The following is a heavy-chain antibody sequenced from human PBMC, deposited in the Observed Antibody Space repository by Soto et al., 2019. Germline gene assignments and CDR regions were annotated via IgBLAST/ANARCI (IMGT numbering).Heavy chain of an antibody. CDR1: GGSISSGGYS. CDR3: ARGGVDYYDSSGYYFSPYYFDY. Sequence: QLQLQESGSGLVKPSQTLSLTCAVSGGSISSGGYSWSWIRQPPGKGLEWIGYIYHSGSTYYNPSLKSRVTTSVDRSKNQFSLKLSSVTAADTAVYYCARGGVDYYDSSGYYFSPYYFDYWGQGTLVTVSS. V-gene: IGHV4-30-2*01. D-gene: IGHD3-22*01. J-gene: IGHJ4*02. CDR2: IYHSGST.